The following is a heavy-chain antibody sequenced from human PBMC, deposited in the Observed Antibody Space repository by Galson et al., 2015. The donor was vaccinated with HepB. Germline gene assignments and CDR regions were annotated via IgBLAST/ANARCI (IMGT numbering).Heavy chain of an antibody. D-gene: IGHD3-3*01. CDR2: IKQDGSEK. CDR3: ARGSSAFWSAYPYYYYYNMDV. J-gene: IGHJ6*03. CDR1: GFTFSSYW. Sequence: SLRLSCAASGFTFSSYWMSWVRQAPGKGLEWVANIKQDGSEKYYVDSVKGRFTISRDNAKNSLYLQTNSLRAEDTAVYYCARGSSAFWSAYPYYYYYNMDVWGKGTTVTVSS. V-gene: IGHV3-7*03.